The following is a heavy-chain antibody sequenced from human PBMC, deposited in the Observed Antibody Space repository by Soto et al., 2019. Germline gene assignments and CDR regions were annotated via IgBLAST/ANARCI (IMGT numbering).Heavy chain of an antibody. V-gene: IGHV1-69*01. CDR3: AGASSRLRALDY. J-gene: IGHJ4*02. Sequence: QVQLVQSGAEVKKPGSSVKVSCKASGGTFSSYAISWVRQAPGQGLEWMGGSIPIFGTANAAQKFQGRVTINADESTSTAYMELSSLRSEDTAVYYCAGASSRLRALDYWGQGTLVTVSS. CDR1: GGTFSSYA. CDR2: SIPIFGTA.